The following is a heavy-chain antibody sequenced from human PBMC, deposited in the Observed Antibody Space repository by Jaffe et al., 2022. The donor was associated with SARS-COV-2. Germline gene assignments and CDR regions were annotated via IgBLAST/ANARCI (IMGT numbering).Heavy chain of an antibody. CDR2: IIPIFGTA. V-gene: IGHV1-69*01. CDR1: GGTFSSYA. CDR3: ARVRCSGGSCYPGDYYYYGMDV. J-gene: IGHJ6*02. Sequence: QVQLVQSGAEVKKPGSSVKVSCKASGGTFSSYAISWVRQAPGQGLEWMGGIIPIFGTANYAQKFQGRVTITADESTSTAYMELSSLRSEDTAVYYCARVRCSGGSCYPGDYYYYGMDVWGQGTTVTVSS. D-gene: IGHD2-15*01.